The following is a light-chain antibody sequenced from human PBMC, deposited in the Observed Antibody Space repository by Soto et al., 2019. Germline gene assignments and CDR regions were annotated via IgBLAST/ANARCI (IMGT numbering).Light chain of an antibody. CDR1: QSINSH. Sequence: DIQMTQSPSSLSASVGDRVTITCRASQSINSHLNWYQQKPGKAPKLLIYAASSLEGGVPSRFSGSGSGTDFTLTISSLQPEDFATYCCQKSDSTPYTFGQGTKLEI. J-gene: IGKJ2*01. CDR3: QKSDSTPYT. CDR2: AAS. V-gene: IGKV1-39*01.